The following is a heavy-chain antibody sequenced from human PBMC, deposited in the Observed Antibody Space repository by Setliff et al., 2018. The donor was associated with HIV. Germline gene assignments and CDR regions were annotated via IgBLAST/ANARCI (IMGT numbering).Heavy chain of an antibody. CDR2: VSYTGST. CDR1: GDSINNNNYY. J-gene: IGHJ4*02. Sequence: TSETLSLTCSVSGDSINNNNYYWGWIRQPPGKGLEWIASVSYTGSTYYNPSLKSRVTMSVDTSEDQFSLMLSSVTAADTAVYFCARHKVLSFFGELLPPYFDYWGQGALVTAPQ. D-gene: IGHD3-10*01. V-gene: IGHV4-39*01. CDR3: ARHKVLSFFGELLPPYFDY.